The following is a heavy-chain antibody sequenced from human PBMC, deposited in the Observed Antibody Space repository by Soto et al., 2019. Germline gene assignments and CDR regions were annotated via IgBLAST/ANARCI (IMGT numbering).Heavy chain of an antibody. J-gene: IGHJ2*01. CDR1: GFSRSTSGVG. D-gene: IGHD3-3*01. CDR3: AQTSYEFWSGYYTGYFDL. CDR2: LYCNDDK. V-gene: IGHV2-5*01. Sequence: QITLKESGPTLVKPTQTITMTCTFSGFSRSTSGVGLGSIRQPPGKALECLALLYCNDDKRYSPSLKSRITITHDTSKYQLVLTMTNMDPVDTATYYCAQTSYEFWSGYYTGYFDLLGRVTLVIVSS.